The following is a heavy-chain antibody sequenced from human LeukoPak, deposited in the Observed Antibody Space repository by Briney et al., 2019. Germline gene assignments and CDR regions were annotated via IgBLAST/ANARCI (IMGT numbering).Heavy chain of an antibody. CDR3: ARGDSSGAPDY. J-gene: IGHJ4*02. CDR1: GFTFSDSF. CDR2: LSHSGSNL. Sequence: KPGGSLRLSCSASGFTFSDSFMNWLRQGPGKGLEWLSYLSHSGSNLDYADPVRGRFTISRDNANHSLYLQINRLRAEDTAVYYCARGDSSGAPDYWGQGTLVTVSS. D-gene: IGHD3-22*01. V-gene: IGHV3-11*01.